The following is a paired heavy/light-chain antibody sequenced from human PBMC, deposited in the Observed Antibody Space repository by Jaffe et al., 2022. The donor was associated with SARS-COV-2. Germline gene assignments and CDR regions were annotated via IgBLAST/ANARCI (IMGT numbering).Heavy chain of an antibody. CDR2: INSRSDNI. CDR1: GFTFDKYA. V-gene: IGHV3-9*01. Sequence: EVQLVESGGGLVQPGGSLRLSCAASGFTFDKYAMHWVRQPPGEGLEWVSGINSRSDNIAYADSVRGRFTISRDSGKSSLYLQMNSLRAEDAAFYYCVKGDGADWGTSFQYWGQGTLVSVSS. CDR3: VKGDGADWGTSFQY. J-gene: IGHJ1*01. D-gene: IGHD7-27*01.
Light chain of an antibody. Sequence: QSALTQSPSASGSLGQSVTISCTGTSSDVGGYNFVSWYQQHPGKAPKLIIYEVTKRPSGVPDRFSGSKSGSTASLTVSGLQAEDEADYYCSSYAGSNKWVFGGGTKLTVL. J-gene: IGLJ3*02. CDR1: SSDVGGYNF. CDR2: EVT. V-gene: IGLV2-8*01. CDR3: SSYAGSNKWV.